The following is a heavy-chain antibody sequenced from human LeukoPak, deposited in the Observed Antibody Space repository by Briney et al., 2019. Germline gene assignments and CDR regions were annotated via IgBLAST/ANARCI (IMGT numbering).Heavy chain of an antibody. CDR3: ARESGVRGVIDY. J-gene: IGHJ4*02. D-gene: IGHD3-10*01. V-gene: IGHV3-33*01. CDR1: GFSFSSYG. Sequence: GGSLRLSCAASGFSFSSYGMEWVCQAPGKGLEWVALIWYDGSNKYYADSVKGRFTISRDNSKNTLYLQMNSLRAEDTAVYYCARESGVRGVIDYWGQGTLVTVSS. CDR2: IWYDGSNK.